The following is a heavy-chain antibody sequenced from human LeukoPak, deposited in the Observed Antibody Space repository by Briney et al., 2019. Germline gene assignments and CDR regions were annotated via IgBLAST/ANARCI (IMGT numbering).Heavy chain of an antibody. J-gene: IGHJ4*02. CDR3: AKRERVGTTIGH. Sequence: GGSLRLSCAASGFTFSSYEMNWVRQAPGKGLEWVSAVSTSGGSTYYADSVKGRFTISRDNSKNTLYLQMNSLRAEDTAVYYCAKRERVGTTIGHWGQGTLVTVSS. D-gene: IGHD1/OR15-1a*01. V-gene: IGHV3-23*01. CDR2: VSTSGGST. CDR1: GFTFSSYE.